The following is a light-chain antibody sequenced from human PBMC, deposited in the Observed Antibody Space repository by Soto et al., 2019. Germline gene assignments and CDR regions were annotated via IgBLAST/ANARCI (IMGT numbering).Light chain of an antibody. CDR1: ALPKQY. Sequence: SYELTQPPSVSVSPGQTARITCSGDALPKQYAYWYQQKPGQAPVLVIYKDSERPSGLPERFSGSSSGTTVTLTTSGVQAEDESDYYCQSADSSGTNVVFGGGTQLTVL. J-gene: IGLJ2*01. V-gene: IGLV3-25*03. CDR2: KDS. CDR3: QSADSSGTNVV.